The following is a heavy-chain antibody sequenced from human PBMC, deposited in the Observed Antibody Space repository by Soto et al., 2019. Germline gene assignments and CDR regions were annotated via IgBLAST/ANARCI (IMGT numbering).Heavy chain of an antibody. CDR1: GFTFSSYA. Sequence: GGSLRLSCAASGFTFSSYAMSWVRQAPGKGLEWVSVISGSGVSTYYADSVKGRFTISRDNSKNTLYLQMNCLRAEYTAVYYCAKYPTSIKCSSTSCSDDAFDIWGQGTMVTVSS. V-gene: IGHV3-23*01. J-gene: IGHJ3*02. CDR2: ISGSGVST. CDR3: AKYPTSIKCSSTSCSDDAFDI. D-gene: IGHD2-2*01.